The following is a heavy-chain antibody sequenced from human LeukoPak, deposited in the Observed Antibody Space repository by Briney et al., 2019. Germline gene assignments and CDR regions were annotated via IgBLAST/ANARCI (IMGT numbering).Heavy chain of an antibody. D-gene: IGHD5-24*01. V-gene: IGHV1-2*02. Sequence: ASVKVSCKASGYTFTGHYIYWVRQAPGQGLEWMGWINPKTGDTDSVQRFQGRVSMTRDPSLNTTFMDLSRLRSDDTAVYYCARDNSVRDEAWWFNPWGQGTLVTVSS. J-gene: IGHJ5*02. CDR3: ARDNSVRDEAWWFNP. CDR1: GYTFTGHY. CDR2: INPKTGDT.